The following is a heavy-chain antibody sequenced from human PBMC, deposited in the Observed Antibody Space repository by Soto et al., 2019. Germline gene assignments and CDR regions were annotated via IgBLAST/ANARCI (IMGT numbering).Heavy chain of an antibody. Sequence: EVQLVESGGGLVKPGGSLRLSCAASGFTFSSYDMNWVRQAPGKGLEWVSSISSGSDYIYYADSLKGRFTISRDNAKNSLYLQMNILRAEDTAVYYCARGLGYCTSTSGRIYFDYWGRGTLVTVSS. CDR1: GFTFSSYD. V-gene: IGHV3-21*01. CDR3: ARGLGYCTSTSGRIYFDY. D-gene: IGHD2-2*01. CDR2: ISSGSDYI. J-gene: IGHJ4*02.